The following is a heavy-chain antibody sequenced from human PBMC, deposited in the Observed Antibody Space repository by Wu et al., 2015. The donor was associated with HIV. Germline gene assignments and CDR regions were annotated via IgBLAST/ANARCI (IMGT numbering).Heavy chain of an antibody. D-gene: IGHD4-11*01. Sequence: QVHLVQSGAEVKKPGASVTVSCKASGYTFTAYYMHWIRQAPGQGLEWMGWINVNSGDSNYARKFRGRLTVTRDTSINTVYMDLSSLKSDDSAIYYCTRGTRNYLFDYWGQGALVTGLL. V-gene: IGHV1-2*02. CDR1: GYTFTAYY. J-gene: IGHJ4*02. CDR3: TRGTRNYLFDY. CDR2: INVNSGDS.